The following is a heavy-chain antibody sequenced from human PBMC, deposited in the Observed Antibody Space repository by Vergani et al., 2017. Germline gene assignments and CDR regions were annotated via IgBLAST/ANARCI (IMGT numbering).Heavy chain of an antibody. D-gene: IGHD5-18*01. CDR3: ARGPVSHDTAMVIDNLRY. J-gene: IGHJ4*02. V-gene: IGHV4-4*02. CDR2: IYHSGST. Sequence: VQLVESGGGLVQPGGSLRLSCAASGFTFSSYWMHWVRQAPGKGLVWIGEIYHSGSTNYNPSLKSRVTISVDKSKNQFSLKLSSVTAADTAVYYCARGPVSHDTAMVIDNLRYWGQGTLVTVSS. CDR1: GFTFSSYW.